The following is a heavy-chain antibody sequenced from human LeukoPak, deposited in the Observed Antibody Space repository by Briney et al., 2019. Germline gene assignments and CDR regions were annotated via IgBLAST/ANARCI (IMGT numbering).Heavy chain of an antibody. V-gene: IGHV3-33*01. CDR1: GFTFSSYG. CDR3: ARDQYCSSTSCYDRAFDI. D-gene: IGHD2-2*01. Sequence: GGSLRLPCAPSGFTFSSYGMQWARQAPGKGRGWVAVIWNEGSNKYYADSVKDRFTISRDNSKNTLYLQMNSLRAEDTAVYYCARDQYCSSTSCYDRAFDIWGQGTMVTVSS. J-gene: IGHJ3*02. CDR2: IWNEGSNK.